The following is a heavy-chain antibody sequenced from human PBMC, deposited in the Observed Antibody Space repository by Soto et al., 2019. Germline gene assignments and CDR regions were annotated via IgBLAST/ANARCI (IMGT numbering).Heavy chain of an antibody. CDR3: ARDLDSSSSLAFNI. D-gene: IGHD6-6*01. CDR2: INPNSGGT. V-gene: IGHV1-2*04. J-gene: IGHJ3*02. Sequence: ASVKVSSKASGYTFTGYYMHSVRHSPGQGLEWMGWINPNSGGTNYAQKFQGWVTMTRDTSISTAYMELSRLRSDDTAVYYCARDLDSSSSLAFNIWGRGTMVT. CDR1: GYTFTGYY.